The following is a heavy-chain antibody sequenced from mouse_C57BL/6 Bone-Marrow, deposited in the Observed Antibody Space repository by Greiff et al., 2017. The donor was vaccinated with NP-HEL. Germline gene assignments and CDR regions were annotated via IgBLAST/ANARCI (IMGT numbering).Heavy chain of an antibody. CDR1: GFNFTSTW. D-gene: IGHD2-2*01. CDR2: IDPANGGT. CDR3: ARGYDTGYAMDY. V-gene: IGHV14-3*01. J-gene: IGHJ4*01. Sequence: EVKLMESVAELVRPGASVKLSCTASGFNFTSTWMHWVKQRPGRGLEWIGRIDPANGGTKYAPKFQGKATVTADTSSNTAYLQLSSLTSEDTAIYYCARGYDTGYAMDYWGQGTSVTVSS.